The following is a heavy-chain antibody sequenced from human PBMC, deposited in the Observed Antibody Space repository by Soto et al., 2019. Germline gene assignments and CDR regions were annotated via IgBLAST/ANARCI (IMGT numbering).Heavy chain of an antibody. CDR1: GVSVSGSY. CDR3: ARQFCSGATCYGSMDV. D-gene: IGHD2-15*01. CDR2: IYTGDST. J-gene: IGHJ6*03. Sequence: PGGSLRLSCAASGVSVSGSYMNWVRQAPGKGLEWVSFIYTGDSTYYADSVRGRFTISRDNSKNTLDLQMNSLRGEDTAIYYCARQFCSGATCYGSMDVWGKGTTVTVSS. V-gene: IGHV3-53*05.